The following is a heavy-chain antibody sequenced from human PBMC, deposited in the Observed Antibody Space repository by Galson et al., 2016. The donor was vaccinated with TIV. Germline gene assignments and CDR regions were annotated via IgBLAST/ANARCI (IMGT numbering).Heavy chain of an antibody. CDR3: ARDRRHCGNECYLYYYYGMDV. J-gene: IGHJ6*02. Sequence: SLRLSCAASGLIVSSNYMSWVRQAPGKGLEWVSLISSGGTTSYADSVRGRFTISGDNSNNLVYLQMNNLRPEDTAVYYCARDRRHCGNECYLYYYYGMDVWGQGATVTVSS. D-gene: IGHD2-21*01. CDR2: ISSGGTT. CDR1: GLIVSSNY. V-gene: IGHV3-66*02.